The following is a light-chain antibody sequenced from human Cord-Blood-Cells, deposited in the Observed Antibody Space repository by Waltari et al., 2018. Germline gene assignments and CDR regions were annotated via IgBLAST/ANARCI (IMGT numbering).Light chain of an antibody. CDR3: QQYNSYTWT. J-gene: IGKJ1*01. CDR1: PSIRSW. V-gene: IGKV1-5*01. CDR2: DAS. Sequence: DIQMTQSPSTLSASVGDRVTITCRARPSIRSWLAWYQQKPGKAPKLLIYDASSLESGVPSRFSGSGSGKEFTLTISSLQPDDFATYYCQQYNSYTWTFGQGTKVEIK.